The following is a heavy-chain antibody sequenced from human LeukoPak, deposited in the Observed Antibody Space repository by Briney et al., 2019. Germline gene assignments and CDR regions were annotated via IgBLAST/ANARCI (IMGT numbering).Heavy chain of an antibody. CDR1: GGTFSSYA. V-gene: IGHV1-69*13. J-gene: IGHJ3*02. CDR2: IIPIFGTA. D-gene: IGHD6-6*01. CDR3: ARDPAIAARTSDAFDI. Sequence: ASVKVSCKASGGTFSSYAISWVRQAPGQGLEWMGGIIPIFGTANYAQKFQGRVTITADESTSTAYMELSSLRSEDTAVYYCARDPAIAARTSDAFDIWGQGTMVTVSS.